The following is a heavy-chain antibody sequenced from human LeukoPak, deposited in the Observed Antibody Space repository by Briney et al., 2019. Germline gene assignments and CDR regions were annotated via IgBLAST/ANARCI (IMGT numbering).Heavy chain of an antibody. CDR3: ARDSWVVRRATEQWLVPGY. Sequence: GASVKVSCKASGYTFTGYYMHWVRQAPGQGLEWMGWISAYNGNTNYAQKLQGRVTMTTDTSTSTAYMELRSLRSDDTAVYYCARDSWVVRRATEQWLVPGYWGQGTLVTVSS. V-gene: IGHV1-18*04. J-gene: IGHJ4*02. CDR1: GYTFTGYY. D-gene: IGHD6-19*01. CDR2: ISAYNGNT.